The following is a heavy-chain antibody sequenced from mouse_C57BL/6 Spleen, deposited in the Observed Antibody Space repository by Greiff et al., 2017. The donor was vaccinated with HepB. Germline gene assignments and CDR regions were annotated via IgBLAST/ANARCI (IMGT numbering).Heavy chain of an antibody. D-gene: IGHD1-1*01. CDR3: ARTITTVVASYWYFDV. V-gene: IGHV5-17*01. CDR1: GFTFSDYG. Sequence: EVKLVESGGGLVKPGGSLKLSCAASGFTFSDYGMHWVRQAPEKGLEWVAYISSGSSTIYYADTVKGRFTISRDNAKNTLFLQMTSLRSEDTAMYYCARTITTVVASYWYFDVWGTGTTVTVSS. CDR2: ISSGSSTI. J-gene: IGHJ1*03.